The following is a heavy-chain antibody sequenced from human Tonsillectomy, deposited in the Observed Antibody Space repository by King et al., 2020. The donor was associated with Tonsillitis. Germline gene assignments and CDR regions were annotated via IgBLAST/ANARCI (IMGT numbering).Heavy chain of an antibody. Sequence: VQLVESGGGLVQPGGSLRLSCAASGFTFSSYDMHWVRQATGKGLEWVSAIATAGDTYYPGSVKGRFTISRENGKNSLYLQMNSLRAGDTAVYYCARAVPLHYAFWSGPRRYYMDVWGKGTTVTVSS. D-gene: IGHD3-3*01. CDR3: ARAVPLHYAFWSGPRRYYMDV. J-gene: IGHJ6*03. V-gene: IGHV3-13*04. CDR1: GFTFSSYD. CDR2: IATAGDT.